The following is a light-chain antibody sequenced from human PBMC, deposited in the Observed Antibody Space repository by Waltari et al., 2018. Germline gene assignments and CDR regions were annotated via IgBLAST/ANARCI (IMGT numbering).Light chain of an antibody. Sequence: DIQMTQSPSSLSASVGDRVTITCRASQSISSYLNWYQQKPGKAPKLLIYAASSLQSGVPSRFSGSGSGTDFTLTISSLQPEDFAVYYCQQYNNWPLTFGQGTKVEIK. CDR2: AAS. J-gene: IGKJ1*01. CDR1: QSISSY. CDR3: QQYNNWPLT. V-gene: IGKV1-39*01.